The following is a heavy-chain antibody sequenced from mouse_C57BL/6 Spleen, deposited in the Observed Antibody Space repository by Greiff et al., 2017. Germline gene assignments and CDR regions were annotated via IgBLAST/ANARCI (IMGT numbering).Heavy chain of an antibody. CDR2: ISYDGSN. D-gene: IGHD1-1*01. Sequence: DVKLQESGPGLVKPSQSLSLTCSVTGYSITSGYYWNWIRQFPGNKLEWMGYISYDGSNNYNPSLKNRISITRDTSKNQFFLKLNSVTTEDTATYYCARDGGLITTVVDYFDYWGQGTTLTVSS. J-gene: IGHJ2*01. CDR1: GYSITSGYY. CDR3: ARDGGLITTVVDYFDY. V-gene: IGHV3-6*01.